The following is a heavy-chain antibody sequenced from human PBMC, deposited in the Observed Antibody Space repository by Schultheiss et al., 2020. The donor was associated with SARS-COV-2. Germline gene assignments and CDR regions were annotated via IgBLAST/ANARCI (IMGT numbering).Heavy chain of an antibody. V-gene: IGHV1-46*01. CDR1: GYTFTGYY. D-gene: IGHD5-18*01. Sequence: ASVKVSCKASGYTFTGYYMHWVRQAPGQGLEWMGIINPSGGSTSYAQKLQGRVTITRDTSASTAYMELSSLRSEDTAVYYCARGSGYPYYFDYWGQGTLVTVSS. CDR3: ARGSGYPYYFDY. CDR2: INPSGGST. J-gene: IGHJ4*02.